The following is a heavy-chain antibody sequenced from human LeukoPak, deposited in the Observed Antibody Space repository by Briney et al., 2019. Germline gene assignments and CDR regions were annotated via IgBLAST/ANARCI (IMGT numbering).Heavy chain of an antibody. CDR3: AKGLTYYYDSSGYYYGNYFDY. D-gene: IGHD3-22*01. J-gene: IGHJ4*02. CDR1: GFTFSSYA. Sequence: GAPRLSCAASGFTFSSYAMSWVRQAPGKGLEWVSAISGSGGSTYYADSVKGRFTISRDNSKNTLYLQMNSLRAEDTAVYYCAKGLTYYYDSSGYYYGNYFDYWGQGTLVTVSS. V-gene: IGHV3-23*01. CDR2: ISGSGGST.